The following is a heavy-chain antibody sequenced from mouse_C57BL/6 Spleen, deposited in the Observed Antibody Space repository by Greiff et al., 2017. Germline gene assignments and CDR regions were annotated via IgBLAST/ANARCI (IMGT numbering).Heavy chain of an antibody. V-gene: IGHV2-2*01. D-gene: IGHD4-1*01. Sequence: VQLQQSGPGLVQPSQSLSITCTVSGFSLTSYGVHWVRQSPGKGLEWLGVIWSGGSTDYNAAFISRLSISKDNSKSQVFFKMNSLQADDTAIYYCARELGRGSAWFAYCGQGTLVTVSA. CDR1: GFSLTSYG. CDR3: ARELGRGSAWFAY. CDR2: IWSGGST. J-gene: IGHJ3*01.